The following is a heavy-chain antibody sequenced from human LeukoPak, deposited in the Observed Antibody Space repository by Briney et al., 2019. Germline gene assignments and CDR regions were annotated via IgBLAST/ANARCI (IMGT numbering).Heavy chain of an antibody. CDR3: SRESGPFCPFGY. CDR1: GGSISGTNW. D-gene: IGHD1-26*01. V-gene: IGHV4-4*02. CDR2: ISLAGQT. Sequence: PSGTLSLTCGVSGGSISGTNWWSWVRQPPGQGLEWIGEISLAGQTNYNPSLNGRVTMSLDRSSNQLSLHLTSVTAADTATYFCSRESGPFCPFGYWGQGTLVIVSS. J-gene: IGHJ4*02.